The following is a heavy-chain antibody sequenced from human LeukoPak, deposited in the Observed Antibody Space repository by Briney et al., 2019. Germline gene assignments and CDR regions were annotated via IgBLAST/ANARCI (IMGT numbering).Heavy chain of an antibody. V-gene: IGHV1-2*02. CDR1: GYTFTGYY. J-gene: IGHJ4*02. CDR3: ARGRGGAGLMWRYFDF. D-gene: IGHD1-26*01. Sequence: ASVKVSCKASGYTFTGYYMHWVRQAPGQGLEWMGWINPNSGGTNYAQKFQGRVTFTRNTSISTAYMELSSLRSDDTAVYYCARGRGGAGLMWRYFDFWGQGTLVTVPS. CDR2: INPNSGGT.